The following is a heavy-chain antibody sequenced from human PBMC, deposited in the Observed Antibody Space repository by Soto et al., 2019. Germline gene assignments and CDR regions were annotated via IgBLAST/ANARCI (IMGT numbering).Heavy chain of an antibody. V-gene: IGHV5-51*01. Sequence: PGESLKISCNGSGYSFTSYWIGWVRQMPGKGLEWMGIIYPGDSDTRYSPSFQGQVTISADKSISTAYLQWSSLRASDTAMYYCERIEDIVVGYYGMDVWGQGTKVTVYS. J-gene: IGHJ6*02. CDR1: GYSFTSYW. D-gene: IGHD2-2*01. CDR2: IYPGDSDT. CDR3: ERIEDIVVGYYGMDV.